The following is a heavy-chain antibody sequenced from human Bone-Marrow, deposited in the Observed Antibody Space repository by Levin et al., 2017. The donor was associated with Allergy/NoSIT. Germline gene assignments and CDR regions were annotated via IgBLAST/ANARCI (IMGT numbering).Heavy chain of an antibody. Sequence: ASVKVSCKASGYTFTDYYIHWIRQAPGQGLEWMGRINPDGGGTKFSQQFEGRVTLTRDTSIRTANMELSRLRSDDTAVYFCARDLVGVDASDFWGQGTMVIVSS. CDR3: ARDLVGVDASDF. J-gene: IGHJ3*01. D-gene: IGHD1-26*01. CDR2: INPDGGGT. V-gene: IGHV1-2*02. CDR1: GYTFTDYY.